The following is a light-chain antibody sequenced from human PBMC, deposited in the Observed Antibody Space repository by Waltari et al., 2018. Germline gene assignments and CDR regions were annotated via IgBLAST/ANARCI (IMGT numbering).Light chain of an antibody. J-gene: IGLJ1*01. CDR1: SRDVGRYDY. CDR3: TSYTSSTTTPYV. V-gene: IGLV2-14*03. CDR2: DVT. Sequence: QSALTQPASVSGTPGQSITISCTGTSRDVGRYDYVSWYQQHPGRAPKLLIHDVTDRASGVAVRFSGSKSGNTASLTISVHQTEDEAEYYCTSYTSSTTTPYVFGTGTQVTV.